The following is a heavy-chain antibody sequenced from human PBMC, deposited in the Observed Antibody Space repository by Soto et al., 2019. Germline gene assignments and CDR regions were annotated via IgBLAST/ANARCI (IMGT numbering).Heavy chain of an antibody. CDR3: ARSAGMTTVTTEYFQH. CDR1: GFTVSSNY. V-gene: IGHV3-53*02. Sequence: EVQLVETGGGLIQPGGSLRLSCAASGFTVSSNYMSWVRQAPGKGLEWVSVIYSGGSTYYADSVKGRFTISRDNSKNMLYLQMNSLRAEDTAVYYCARSAGMTTVTTEYFQHWGQGTLVTVSS. J-gene: IGHJ1*01. CDR2: IYSGGST. D-gene: IGHD4-17*01.